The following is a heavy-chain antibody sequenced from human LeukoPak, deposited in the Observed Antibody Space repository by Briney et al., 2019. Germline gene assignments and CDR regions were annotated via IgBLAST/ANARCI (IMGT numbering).Heavy chain of an antibody. D-gene: IGHD3-22*01. CDR2: IGWSSGRL. CDR1: GFTFDDYA. J-gene: IGHJ4*02. Sequence: GGSLRLSCAASGFTFDDYAMHWVRQAPGKGLEWVSGIGWSSGRLSYADSVKGRFTISRDNAKNSLYLQMNSLRAEDTAVYYCARGAYYYEDWGQGTLVTVSS. V-gene: IGHV3-9*01. CDR3: ARGAYYYED.